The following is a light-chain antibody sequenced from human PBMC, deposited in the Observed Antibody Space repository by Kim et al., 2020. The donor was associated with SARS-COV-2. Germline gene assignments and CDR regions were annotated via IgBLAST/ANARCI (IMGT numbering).Light chain of an antibody. CDR1: NYNFGSNY. CDR3: AAWDDSLSGWV. CDR2: KNN. V-gene: IGLV1-47*01. J-gene: IGLJ3*02. Sequence: GQRVTISCSRSNYNFGSNYVSWFLHLPGTAPKLLISKNNPRPSGVPDRCSASKSGTSASLAISGLRSEDEADYLCAAWDDSLSGWVFGGGAQLTVL.